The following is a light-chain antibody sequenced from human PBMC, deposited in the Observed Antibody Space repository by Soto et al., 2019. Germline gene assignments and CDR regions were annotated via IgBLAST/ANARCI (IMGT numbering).Light chain of an antibody. Sequence: IVFTQSPSTLSLSPWATATLSCRASQSVDRYVAWHPQTLGQPPSVLNASASTRATGIPTSFSGSGSGTEFTLTISSLSSEDFADYYCQQYNNWPVFGQGTKVDIK. CDR1: QSVDRY. CDR2: SAS. CDR3: QQYNNWPV. J-gene: IGKJ1*01. V-gene: IGKV3-15*01.